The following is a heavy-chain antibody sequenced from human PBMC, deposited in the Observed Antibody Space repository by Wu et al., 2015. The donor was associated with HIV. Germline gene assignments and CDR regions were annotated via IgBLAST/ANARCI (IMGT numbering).Heavy chain of an antibody. D-gene: IGHD3-22*01. CDR2: INPRSDST. CDR1: GDGFTSYA. Sequence: QVHLMQFGAEVKKSGSTVKVSCKASGDGFTSYAVSWVRQAPGQGPEWMGGINPRSDSTTYAQPFEGRLVVTRDTSKNTMYMELSSLTSEDTATYYCARERVDYDSAGYRAHRGYYFDYWGQGTLVIVSS. V-gene: IGHV1-46*01. J-gene: IGHJ4*02. CDR3: ARERVDYDSAGYRAHRGYYFDY.